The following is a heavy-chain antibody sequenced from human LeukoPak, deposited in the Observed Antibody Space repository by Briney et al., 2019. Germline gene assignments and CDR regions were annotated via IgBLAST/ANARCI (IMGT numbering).Heavy chain of an antibody. D-gene: IGHD5-18*01. V-gene: IGHV3-30*18. CDR2: ISYDGTYK. J-gene: IGHJ5*02. Sequence: PGGSLRLSCAASTFTFSNYGMHWVRQAPGKGLAWVAFISYDGTYKFHADSVKGRFTISRDNSNNTLFLQMKSLRPDDTAVYYCAKDQRGFGYGYSYLFDPRGQGTLVTVSS. CDR3: AKDQRGFGYGYSYLFDP. CDR1: TFTFSNYG.